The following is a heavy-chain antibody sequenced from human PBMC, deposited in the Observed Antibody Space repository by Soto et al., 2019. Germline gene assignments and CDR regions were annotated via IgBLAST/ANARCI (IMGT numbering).Heavy chain of an antibody. V-gene: IGHV3-30*18. Sequence: GGSLRLSCAASGFTFSSYGMHWVRQAPGKGLEWVAFISYDESNKYYADSVKGRFTISRDNSRTTLYLQMNSLRAEDTAVYFCAKRRDVLRFLEWSSGMELWGHGTTVTVSS. J-gene: IGHJ6*02. CDR2: ISYDESNK. CDR1: GFTFSSYG. D-gene: IGHD3-3*01. CDR3: AKRRDVLRFLEWSSGMEL.